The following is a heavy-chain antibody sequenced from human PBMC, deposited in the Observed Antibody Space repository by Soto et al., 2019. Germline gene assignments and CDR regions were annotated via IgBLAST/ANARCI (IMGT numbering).Heavy chain of an antibody. V-gene: IGHV1-18*01. Sequence: ASVKVSCKASGYTFTSYGISWVRQAPGQGLEWMGWISAYNGNTNYAQKLQGRVTMTTDTSTSTAYMEVSSLRSDDTAIYYCARPYYSGWFLFTSWGQGTLVTVSS. CDR1: GYTFTSYG. CDR3: ARPYYSGWFLFTS. J-gene: IGHJ5*02. CDR2: ISAYNGNT. D-gene: IGHD6-19*01.